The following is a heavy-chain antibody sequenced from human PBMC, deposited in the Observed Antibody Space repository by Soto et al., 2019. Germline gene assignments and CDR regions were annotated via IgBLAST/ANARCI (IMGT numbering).Heavy chain of an antibody. CDR1: GFTFSSYS. V-gene: IGHV3-21*01. Sequence: EVQLVESGGGLVKPGGSLRLSCAASGFTFSSYSMNWVRQAPGKGLEWVSSISSSSSYIYYADSVKGRFTISRDNAKNSLYLQMNSLRVEDTAVYYCARSPSMTTVSLDYWGQGTLVTVSS. CDR2: ISSSSSYI. J-gene: IGHJ4*02. D-gene: IGHD4-17*01. CDR3: ARSPSMTTVSLDY.